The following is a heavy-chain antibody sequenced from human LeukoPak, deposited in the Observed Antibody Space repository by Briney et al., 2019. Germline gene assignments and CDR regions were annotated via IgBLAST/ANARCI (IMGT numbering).Heavy chain of an antibody. D-gene: IGHD5-12*01. V-gene: IGHV4-61*02. J-gene: IGHJ5*02. CDR2: IYTSGST. Sequence: TPSETLSLTCTVSGGSISSGSYYWSWIRQPAGKGLEWIGRIYTSGSTNYNPSLKSRVTMSVDTSKNQFSLKLSSVTAADTAVYYCAREARSGYEGFWSDPWGQGTVVTVSS. CDR1: GGSISSGSYY. CDR3: AREARSGYEGFWSDP.